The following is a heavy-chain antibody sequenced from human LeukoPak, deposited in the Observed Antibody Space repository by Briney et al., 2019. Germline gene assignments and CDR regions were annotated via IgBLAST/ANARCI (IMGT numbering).Heavy chain of an antibody. CDR2: IYPRDSNT. D-gene: IGHD6-13*01. V-gene: IGHV5-51*01. CDR1: GYSFTSHW. CDR3: ARHPIAAGGAYNWFDP. J-gene: IGHJ5*02. Sequence: GEFLKISCKGSGYGSGYSFTSHWIARVRQMPGKGLEWMGIIYPRDSNTIYSPSFQGQVTISVDTSINTAYLQWIGLKASDTAMYYCARHPIAAGGAYNWFDPWGQGTLVTVSS.